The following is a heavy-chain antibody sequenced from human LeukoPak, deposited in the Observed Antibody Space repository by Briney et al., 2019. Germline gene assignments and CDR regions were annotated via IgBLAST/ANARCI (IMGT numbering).Heavy chain of an antibody. J-gene: IGHJ4*02. D-gene: IGHD6-19*01. Sequence: PGGSLRLSCAASGFTFNDYAMHWVRQAPGKGLEWVSGISWNSGTIGYADSVKGRFTISRDNSKNTLYLQMNSLRAEDTAIYYCAKGYSSGWYCFDYWGQGTLVTVSS. CDR1: GFTFNDYA. V-gene: IGHV3-9*01. CDR3: AKGYSSGWYCFDY. CDR2: ISWNSGTI.